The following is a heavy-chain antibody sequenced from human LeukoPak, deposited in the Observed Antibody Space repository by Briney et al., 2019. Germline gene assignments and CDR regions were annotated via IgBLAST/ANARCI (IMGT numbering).Heavy chain of an antibody. J-gene: IGHJ4*02. CDR3: ARDGAAAGTY. D-gene: IGHD6-13*01. V-gene: IGHV1-69*05. Sequence: PVKVSCKASGGTFSSYAISWVRQAPGQGIEWMGRIIPIFGTANYAQKFQGRVTITTDESTSTAYMELSSLRSEDTAVYYCARDGAAAGTYWGQGTLVTVSS. CDR2: IIPIFGTA. CDR1: GGTFSSYA.